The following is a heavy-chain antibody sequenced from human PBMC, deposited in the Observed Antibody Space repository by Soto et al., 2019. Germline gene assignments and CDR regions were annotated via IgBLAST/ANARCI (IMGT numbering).Heavy chain of an antibody. CDR1: GGTFSSYA. D-gene: IGHD5-12*01. J-gene: IGHJ5*02. V-gene: IGHV1-69*13. CDR2: IIPIFGTA. CDR3: ARYHHGYSGYDYPNWFDP. Sequence: SVKVSCKASGGTFSSYAISWVRQAPGQGLEGTGGIIPIFGTANYAQKFQGRVTITADESTSTAYMELSSLRSEDTAVYYCARYHHGYSGYDYPNWFDPWGQGTLVTVSS.